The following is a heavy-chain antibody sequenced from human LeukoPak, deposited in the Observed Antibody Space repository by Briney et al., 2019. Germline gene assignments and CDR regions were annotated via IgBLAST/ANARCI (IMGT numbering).Heavy chain of an antibody. V-gene: IGHV3-48*01. CDR1: GFTFSSCN. CDR2: ISSGSSII. D-gene: IGHD5-18*01. J-gene: IGHJ4*02. CDR3: ARAGTSYTYGYEY. Sequence: GGSLRLSWAASGFTFSSCNMNWVRQAPGKGLEWVSYISSGSSIIYYADAVKGRFTISRDNAENTLFLQMNSLRAEDTAVYYCARAGTSYTYGYEYWGQGTLVTVSS.